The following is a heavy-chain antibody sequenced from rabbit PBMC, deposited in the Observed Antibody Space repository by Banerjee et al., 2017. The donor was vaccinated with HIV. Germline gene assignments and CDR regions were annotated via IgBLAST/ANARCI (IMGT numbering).Heavy chain of an antibody. D-gene: IGHD4-1*01. CDR2: IHAGKGST. V-gene: IGHV1S43*01. CDR3: ARDLAGVIGWNFNL. CDR1: GFDFNSYY. J-gene: IGHJ4*01. Sequence: QEQLEESGGDLVKPEGSLTLTCTASGFDFNSYYISWVRQAPGKGLEWIGIIHAGKGSTEYASWVNGRFTISSDNAQNTVDLKMNSLTAADTATYFCARDLAGVIGWNFNLWGPGTLVTVS.